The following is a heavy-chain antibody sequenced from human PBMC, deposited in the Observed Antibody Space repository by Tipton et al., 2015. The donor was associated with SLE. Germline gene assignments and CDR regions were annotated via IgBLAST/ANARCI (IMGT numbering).Heavy chain of an antibody. CDR1: GGSISSTSYY. CDR3: ARQQVWSLIFGVLTPGAFDI. Sequence: TLSLTCTVSGGSISSTSYYWGWIRQPPGKGLEWIGSVYYTGNTNYNPSLKSRVSMSVDTSENQFSLKLSSVTAADTAVYYCARQQVWSLIFGVLTPGAFDIWGQGTMVTVSS. J-gene: IGHJ3*02. CDR2: VYYTGNT. V-gene: IGHV4-39*01. D-gene: IGHD3-3*01.